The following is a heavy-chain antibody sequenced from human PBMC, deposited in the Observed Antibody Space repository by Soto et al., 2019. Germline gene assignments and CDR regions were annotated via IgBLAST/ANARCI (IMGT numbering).Heavy chain of an antibody. J-gene: IGHJ3*02. D-gene: IGHD1-1*01. CDR3: ARRDGYAFDI. V-gene: IGHV4-59*08. CDR2: IYYSGST. CDR1: GGSISSYY. Sequence: SETLSLTCTVSGGSISSYYWSWIRQPPGKGLEWIGYIYYSGSTNYNPSLKSRVTISVDTSKNQFSLKLSSVTAADTAIYYCARRDGYAFDIWGQGTMVNVS.